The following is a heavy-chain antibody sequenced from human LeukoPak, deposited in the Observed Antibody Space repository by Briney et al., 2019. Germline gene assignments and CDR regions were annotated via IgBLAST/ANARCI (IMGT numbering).Heavy chain of an antibody. CDR1: GFTVSSIY. CDR2: IYSDGNT. Sequence: GGSLRLSCAVSGFTVSSIYMTWVRQAPGKGLEWVSSIYSDGNTYYADSVKGRFTLSRDSSRNTLYLQMNDLRVEVTAVYYCAGDTHSSSWYDHWGQGTLVTVSS. J-gene: IGHJ5*02. V-gene: IGHV3-53*01. D-gene: IGHD6-19*01. CDR3: AGDTHSSSWYDH.